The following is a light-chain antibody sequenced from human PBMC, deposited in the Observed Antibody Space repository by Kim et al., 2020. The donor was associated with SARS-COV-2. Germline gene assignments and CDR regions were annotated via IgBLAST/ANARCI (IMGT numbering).Light chain of an antibody. CDR3: QTWGTGIWV. Sequence: QPVLTQSPSASASLGASVKVTCTLSSGHSSYAIAWHQQQPEKGPRYLMKVNSDGSHNKGDGIPDRFSGSSSGAGRYLIISSLQSEDEADYYCQTWGTGIWVFGGGTQLTVL. J-gene: IGLJ3*02. V-gene: IGLV4-69*01. CDR1: SGHSSYA. CDR2: VNSDGSH.